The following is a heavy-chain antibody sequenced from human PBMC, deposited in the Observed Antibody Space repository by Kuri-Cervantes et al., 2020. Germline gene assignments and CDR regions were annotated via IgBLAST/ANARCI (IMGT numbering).Heavy chain of an antibody. CDR1: GYTFTSYY. Sequence: ASVKVSCKASGYTFTSYYMHWVRQAPGQGLEWMGLINPTGGSTTYAQKFQGRVTMTRDTSTTTVYMELSSLRSEDTAVYYCVSAVVAVTSWFDPWGQGTLVTVSS. J-gene: IGHJ5*02. D-gene: IGHD2-15*01. V-gene: IGHV1-46*01. CDR2: INPTGGST. CDR3: VSAVVAVTSWFDP.